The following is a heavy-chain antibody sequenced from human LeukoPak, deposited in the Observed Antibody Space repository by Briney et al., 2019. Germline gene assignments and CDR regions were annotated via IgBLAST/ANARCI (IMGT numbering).Heavy chain of an antibody. V-gene: IGHV3-7*01. CDR1: GFSFSNTW. Sequence: AGGSLRLSCAASGFSFSNTWMAWVRQAPGKGLEWVANIKQDGSTKQYVDSVKGRFTISRDNAKNSLYLQMNSLRAEDTALYYCARDQTGSLDYWGQGTLVAVSS. CDR2: IKQDGSTK. J-gene: IGHJ4*02. CDR3: ARDQTGSLDY. D-gene: IGHD1-26*01.